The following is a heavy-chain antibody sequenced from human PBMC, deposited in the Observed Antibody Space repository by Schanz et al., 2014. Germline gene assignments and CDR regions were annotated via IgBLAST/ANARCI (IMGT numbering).Heavy chain of an antibody. CDR1: GFTFSTHA. CDR2: VSSDGNND. J-gene: IGHJ5*01. CDR3: AKQHIVRGVIYLNWFDS. D-gene: IGHD3-10*01. Sequence: VQLVESGGGVVQPGRSLRLSCAASGFTFSTHAMHWVRQAPGKGLEWVALVSSDGNNDYYTDSVKGRFTISIDNSKNTVHLQMNSLRAEDTAVYYCAKQHIVRGVIYLNWFDSWGQGTLVTVSS. V-gene: IGHV3-30*18.